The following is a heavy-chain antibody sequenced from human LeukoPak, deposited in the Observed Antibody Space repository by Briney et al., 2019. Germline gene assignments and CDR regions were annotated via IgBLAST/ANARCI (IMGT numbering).Heavy chain of an antibody. CDR1: GFTFSSYA. V-gene: IGHV3-64D*06. Sequence: GGSLRLSCSASGFTFSSYAMHWVRQAPGKGLEYVSAISSNGGSTYYADSVKGRFTISRDNSKNTLYLQVSSLRAEDTAVYYCVKDSLAVAGTGAFDIWGQGTMVTVSS. CDR3: VKDSLAVAGTGAFDI. CDR2: ISSNGGST. D-gene: IGHD6-19*01. J-gene: IGHJ3*02.